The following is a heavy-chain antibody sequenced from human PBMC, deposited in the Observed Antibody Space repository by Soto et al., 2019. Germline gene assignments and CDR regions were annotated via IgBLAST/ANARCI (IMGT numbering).Heavy chain of an antibody. J-gene: IGHJ6*02. D-gene: IGHD6-13*01. CDR3: ARTSAAGKYYYGMDV. CDR1: GYTFTNYW. CDR2: IFPGDSDI. Sequence: GESLKISCKASGYTFTNYWIAWVRQMPGKGLEWMGIIFPGDSDIRYSRSFQGQVTISADNSINTAYLQWSSLKASDTAMYYCARTSAAGKYYYGMDVWGQGTTVTVSS. V-gene: IGHV5-51*01.